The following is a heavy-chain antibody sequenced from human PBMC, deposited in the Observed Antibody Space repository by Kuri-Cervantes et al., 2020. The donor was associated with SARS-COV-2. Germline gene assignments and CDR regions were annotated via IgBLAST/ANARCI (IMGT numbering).Heavy chain of an antibody. Sequence: GESLKISCAASGFTFSSYSMNWVRQAPGKGLEWVSSISSSSSYIYYADSVKGRFTISRDNAKNSLYLQMNSLRAEETAVYYCARLNSWSHDYWGQGTLVTVSS. J-gene: IGHJ4*02. D-gene: IGHD1-26*01. V-gene: IGHV3-21*01. CDR3: ARLNSWSHDY. CDR1: GFTFSSYS. CDR2: ISSSSSYI.